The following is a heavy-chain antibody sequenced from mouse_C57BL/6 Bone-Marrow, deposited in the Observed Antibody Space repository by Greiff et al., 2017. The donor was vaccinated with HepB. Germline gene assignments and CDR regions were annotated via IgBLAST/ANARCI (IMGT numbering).Heavy chain of an antibody. Sequence: QSGPGMVKPSQSLSLTCTVTGYSITSGYDWHWIRHFPGNKLEWMGYISYSGSTNYNPSLKSRISITHDTSKNHFFLKLNSVTTEDTATYYCARETTVVATRYFDVWGTGTTVTVSS. CDR1: GYSITSGYD. J-gene: IGHJ1*03. D-gene: IGHD1-1*01. CDR3: ARETTVVATRYFDV. CDR2: ISYSGST. V-gene: IGHV3-1*01.